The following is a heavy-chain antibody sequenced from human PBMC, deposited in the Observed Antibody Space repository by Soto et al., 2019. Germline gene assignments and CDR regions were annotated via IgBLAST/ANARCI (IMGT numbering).Heavy chain of an antibody. D-gene: IGHD4-17*01. V-gene: IGHV4-59*01. CDR1: GGSISSYC. CDR3: ARDVWGPDYYGDQGGNYYYGMDV. Sequence: PSETLSLTCTVSGGSISSYCWSWIRQPPGKGLEWIGYIYYSGSTNYNPSLKSRVTISVDTSKNQFSLKLSSVTAADTAVYYCARDVWGPDYYGDQGGNYYYGMDVWGQGTTVTVSS. CDR2: IYYSGST. J-gene: IGHJ6*02.